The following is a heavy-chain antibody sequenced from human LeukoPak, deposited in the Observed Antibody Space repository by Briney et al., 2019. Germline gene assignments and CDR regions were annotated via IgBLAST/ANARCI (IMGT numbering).Heavy chain of an antibody. V-gene: IGHV3-7*01. CDR1: GFTFRSYW. Sequence: GGSLRLSCAASGFTFRSYWMSWVRQAPGKGLEWVANIKQDGSEKYYVDSVKGRFTISRDNAKNSLYLQMNSLRAEDTAVYYCARVVVVTSYFFDYWGQGTLVTVSS. CDR2: IKQDGSEK. D-gene: IGHD2-15*01. CDR3: ARVVVVTSYFFDY. J-gene: IGHJ4*02.